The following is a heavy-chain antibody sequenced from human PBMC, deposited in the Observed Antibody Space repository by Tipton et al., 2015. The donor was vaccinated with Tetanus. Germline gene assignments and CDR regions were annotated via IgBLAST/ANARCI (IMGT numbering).Heavy chain of an antibody. CDR3: ASSHYDFWSGYLNWFDP. D-gene: IGHD3-3*01. V-gene: IGHV4-4*07. CDR1: GGSISSYY. J-gene: IGHJ5*02. CDR2: IYTSGST. Sequence: GLVKPSETLSLTCTVSGGSISSYYWSWIRQPAGKGLEWIGRIYTSGSTNCNPSLKSRVTMSVDASKNQFSLKLSSVTAADTAVYYCASSHYDFWSGYLNWFDPWGQGTLVRVSS.